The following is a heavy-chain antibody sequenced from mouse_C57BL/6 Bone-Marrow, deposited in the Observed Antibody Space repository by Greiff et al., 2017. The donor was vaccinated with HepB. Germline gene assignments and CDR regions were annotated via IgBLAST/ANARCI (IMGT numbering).Heavy chain of an antibody. CDR2: IYPSDSDT. J-gene: IGHJ4*01. D-gene: IGHD1-1*01. CDR3: ARGRTYYYGSSYAMDY. CDR1: GYTFTSYW. Sequence: VKLQQPGAELVRPGSSVKLSCKASGYTFTSYWMDWVKQRPGQGLEWIGNIYPSDSDTHYNQKFKDKATLTVDKSSSTAYMQLSSLTYEDSAVYDCARGRTYYYGSSYAMDYWGQGTTVTVSS. V-gene: IGHV1-61*01.